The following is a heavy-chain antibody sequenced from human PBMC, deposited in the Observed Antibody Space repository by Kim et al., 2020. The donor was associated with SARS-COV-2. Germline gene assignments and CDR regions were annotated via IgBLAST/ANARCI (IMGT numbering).Heavy chain of an antibody. D-gene: IGHD3-3*01. J-gene: IGHJ6*02. V-gene: IGHV1-24*01. CDR1: GYTLTELS. CDR2: FDPEDGET. Sequence: ASVKVSCKVSGYTLTELSMHWVRQAPGKGLEWMGGFDPEDGETIYAQKFQGRVTMTEDTSTDTAYMELSSLRSEDTAVYYCATGDPSLYYDSLPPHYYYYDGMDVWGQGTTVTVSS. CDR3: ATGDPSLYYDSLPPHYYYYDGMDV.